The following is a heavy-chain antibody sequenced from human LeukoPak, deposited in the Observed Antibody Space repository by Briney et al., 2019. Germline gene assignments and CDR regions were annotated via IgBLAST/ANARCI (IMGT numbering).Heavy chain of an antibody. D-gene: IGHD4-17*01. Sequence: GGSLRLSCAASGFTFSSYAMSWVRQAPGKGLEWVSAISGSGGSTYYADSVKGRFTISRDNAKNSLYLQMNSLRVEDTAVYYCVPLYGDFASWGQGTLVTVSS. CDR1: GFTFSSYA. CDR3: VPLYGDFAS. V-gene: IGHV3-23*01. CDR2: ISGSGGST. J-gene: IGHJ4*02.